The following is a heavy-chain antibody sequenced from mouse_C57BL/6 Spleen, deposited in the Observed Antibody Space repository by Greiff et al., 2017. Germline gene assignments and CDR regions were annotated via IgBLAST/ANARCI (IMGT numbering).Heavy chain of an antibody. CDR3: ARPAVAAWFAY. V-gene: IGHV1-69*01. J-gene: IGHJ3*01. CDR1: GYTFPSSW. Sequence: QVQLQQPGAELVMPGASVKLSCKASGYTFPSSWMHWVKQRPGQGLEWIGEIDPSDSYTNSNQKFKGKSTLTVDKTSSTAYMQLSSLTSEDSAVYYCARPAVAAWFAYWGQGTLVTVSA. D-gene: IGHD1-1*01. CDR2: IDPSDSYT.